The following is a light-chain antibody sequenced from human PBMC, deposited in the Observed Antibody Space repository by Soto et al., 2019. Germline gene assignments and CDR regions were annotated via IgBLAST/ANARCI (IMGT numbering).Light chain of an antibody. CDR3: AAWDDSLRGPV. V-gene: IGLV1-47*01. CDR2: KNN. Sequence: QSLLTQPPSASGTPGQRVTISCSGSSSNIENNYVYWYQRLPGTAPKLLINKNNQRPSGVPDRFSGSKSGTSASLAISGLRSEDEADYFCAAWDDSLRGPVFGGGTKVTVL. CDR1: SSNIENNY. J-gene: IGLJ2*01.